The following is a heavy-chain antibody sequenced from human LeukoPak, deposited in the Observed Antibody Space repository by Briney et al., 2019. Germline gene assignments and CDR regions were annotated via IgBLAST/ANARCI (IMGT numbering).Heavy chain of an antibody. D-gene: IGHD4-17*01. CDR2: IYTSGSS. J-gene: IGHJ6*03. V-gene: IGHV4-4*07. Sequence: SETLSLTCFVSGTILSSYYWSWIRLPAGKGLEWIGRIYTSGSSDYNPSLKSRVTMSVDTSKNQLSLKLTSATAADTALYYCAREGDYGDSFKSYYYMDVWGKGTTVTVSS. CDR3: AREGDYGDSFKSYYYMDV. CDR1: GTILSSYY.